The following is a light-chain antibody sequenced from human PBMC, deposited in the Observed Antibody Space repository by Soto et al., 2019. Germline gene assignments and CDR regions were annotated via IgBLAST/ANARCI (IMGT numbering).Light chain of an antibody. Sequence: QSVLTQPPSASGTPGQRVTISCSGSSSNIGSNTVNWYQQLPGTSPTLLIYSNNERPSGVPDRFSGSKSGTSASLAISGLQSEDEDDFYCAAWDDSLNAYVIGTGTKLTVL. J-gene: IGLJ1*01. CDR1: SSNIGSNT. CDR3: AAWDDSLNAYV. CDR2: SNN. V-gene: IGLV1-44*01.